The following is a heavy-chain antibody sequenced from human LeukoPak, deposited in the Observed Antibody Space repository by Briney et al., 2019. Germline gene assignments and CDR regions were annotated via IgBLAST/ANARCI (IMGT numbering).Heavy chain of an antibody. D-gene: IGHD2-15*01. Sequence: ASVKVSCKASGYTFTGYYMHWVRQAPGQGLEWMGWINPNSGGTNYAQKFQGRVTMTRDTSISTAYMELSRLRSDDTAVYYCARVLGGAQGYGYWGQGTLATVSS. CDR2: INPNSGGT. CDR1: GYTFTGYY. V-gene: IGHV1-2*02. CDR3: ARVLGGAQGYGY. J-gene: IGHJ4*02.